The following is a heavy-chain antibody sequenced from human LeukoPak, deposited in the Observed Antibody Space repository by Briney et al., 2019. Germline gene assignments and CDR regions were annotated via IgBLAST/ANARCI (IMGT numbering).Heavy chain of an antibody. CDR1: GGSISSGGYY. V-gene: IGHV4-31*03. CDR3: ARTLSAAGREGAFDI. Sequence: SETLSLTCTVSGGSISSGGYYWSWIRQHPGKGLERIGYIYYSGSTYYNPSLKSRVTISVDTSKNQFSLKLSSVTAADTAVYYCARTLSAAGREGAFDIWGQGTMVTVSS. J-gene: IGHJ3*02. D-gene: IGHD6-13*01. CDR2: IYYSGST.